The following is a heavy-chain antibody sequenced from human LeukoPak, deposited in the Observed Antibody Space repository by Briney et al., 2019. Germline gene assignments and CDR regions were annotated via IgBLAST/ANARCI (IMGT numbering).Heavy chain of an antibody. CDR2: ISYDGSNK. D-gene: IGHD5-12*01. CDR1: GFTFSSYG. J-gene: IGHJ4*02. Sequence: PGRSLRLSCAASGFTFSSYGMHWVRQAPGKGLEWVAVISYDGSNKYYADSVKGRFTISRDNSKNTLYLQMNSLRAEDTSVYYCAKDRVYSGYKSYYFDYWGQGTLVTVSS. CDR3: AKDRVYSGYKSYYFDY. V-gene: IGHV3-30*18.